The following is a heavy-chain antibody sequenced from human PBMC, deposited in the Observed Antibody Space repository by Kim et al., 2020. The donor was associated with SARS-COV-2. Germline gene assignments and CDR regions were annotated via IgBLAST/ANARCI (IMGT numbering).Heavy chain of an antibody. V-gene: IGHV3-66*01. J-gene: IGHJ4*02. D-gene: IGHD3-22*01. CDR3: ARVAYHYDSSGFYYYVYFDY. Sequence: GRFTISRDNSKSTLYLQMNSLRAEDTAVYYCARVAYHYDSSGFYYYVYFDYWGQGTLVTVSS.